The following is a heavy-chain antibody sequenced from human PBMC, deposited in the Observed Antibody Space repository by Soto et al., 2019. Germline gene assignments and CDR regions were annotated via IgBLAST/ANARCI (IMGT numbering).Heavy chain of an antibody. J-gene: IGHJ4*02. CDR3: AKSVYNWNDGFYDY. D-gene: IGHD1-1*01. CDR2: ISYDGINK. Sequence: GGSLRLSCAASGFIFSSYGMHWVRQAPGKGLEWVAVISYDGINKYYSDSVKGRFTISRDNSKNTLYLQMNSLRAEDTAVYYCAKSVYNWNDGFYDYWGQGTLVTVSS. CDR1: GFIFSSYG. V-gene: IGHV3-30*18.